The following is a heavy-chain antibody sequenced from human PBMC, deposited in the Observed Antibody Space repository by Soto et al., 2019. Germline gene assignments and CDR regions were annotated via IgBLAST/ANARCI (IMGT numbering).Heavy chain of an antibody. CDR2: IIPIFGTA. Sequence: ASVKVSCKASGGTFSSYAISWVRQAPGQGLEWMGGIIPIFGTANYAQKFQGRVTITADESTSTAYMELSSLRSEDTAVYYCARDRACSSTSCYGPNYGMDVWGQGTTVTVSS. D-gene: IGHD2-2*01. V-gene: IGHV1-69*13. J-gene: IGHJ6*02. CDR3: ARDRACSSTSCYGPNYGMDV. CDR1: GGTFSSYA.